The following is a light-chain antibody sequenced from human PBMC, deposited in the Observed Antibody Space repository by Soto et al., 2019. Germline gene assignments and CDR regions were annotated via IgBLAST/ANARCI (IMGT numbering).Light chain of an antibody. Sequence: IVMTQSPATLSVSPGERATLSCRASQSVSSNLAWYQQKPGQAPRLLIYGESTRATGIPARFSGSGSGTEFILTISSLQSEDFAVYYCQQYSKWPLTFGQGTKVDI. CDR2: GES. CDR3: QQYSKWPLT. J-gene: IGKJ4*01. V-gene: IGKV3-15*01. CDR1: QSVSSN.